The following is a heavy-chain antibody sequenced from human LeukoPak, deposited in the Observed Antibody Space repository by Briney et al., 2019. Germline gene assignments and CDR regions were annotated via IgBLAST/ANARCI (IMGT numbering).Heavy chain of an antibody. CDR3: ARVEWYILPGYYVDY. CDR1: GGSISSYY. Sequence: SETLSLTCTVSGGSISSYYWSWIRQPPGKGLEWIGYIYYSGSTNYNPSLKSRVTISVDTSKNQFSLKLSSVTAADTAVYYCARVEWYILPGYYVDYWGQGPLVTVSS. D-gene: IGHD3-9*01. V-gene: IGHV4-59*01. J-gene: IGHJ4*02. CDR2: IYYSGST.